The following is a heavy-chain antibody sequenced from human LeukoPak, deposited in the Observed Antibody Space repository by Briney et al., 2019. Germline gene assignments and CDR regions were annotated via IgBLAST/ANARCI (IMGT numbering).Heavy chain of an antibody. D-gene: IGHD5-12*01. J-gene: IGHJ6*02. CDR3: AKDSRGYSGYGPISDGMDV. CDR1: GFTFSSYA. V-gene: IGHV3-23*01. CDR2: ISGSGGST. Sequence: GGSLRLSCAASGFTFSSYAMSWVRQAPGKGLEWVSAISGSGGSTYYADSVKGRFTISRDNSKNTLYPQMNSLRAEDTAVYYCAKDSRGYSGYGPISDGMDVWGQGTTVTVSS.